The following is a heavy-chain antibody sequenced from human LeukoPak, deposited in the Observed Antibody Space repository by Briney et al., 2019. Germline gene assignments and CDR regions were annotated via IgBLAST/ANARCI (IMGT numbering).Heavy chain of an antibody. CDR2: IKQDGSEK. CDR1: GFTFSSYW. Sequence: GGSLRLSCAASGFTFSSYWMSWVRQAPGKGLEWVANIKQDGSEKYYVDSVKGRFTTSRDNANNFLYLQMNSLRGEDTAVYYCARDGGLHTNFDYWGQGTLVTVSS. D-gene: IGHD2-15*01. CDR3: ARDGGLHTNFDY. V-gene: IGHV3-7*01. J-gene: IGHJ4*02.